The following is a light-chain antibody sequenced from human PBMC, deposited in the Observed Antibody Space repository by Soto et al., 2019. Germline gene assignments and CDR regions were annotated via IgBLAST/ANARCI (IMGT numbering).Light chain of an antibody. CDR3: TSYTTSSTHWV. J-gene: IGLJ3*02. CDR1: SSDVGGYNY. V-gene: IGLV2-14*01. CDR2: EVG. Sequence: QSVLTQPASVSGSPGQSITISCTGTSSDVGGYNYVSWYQQHPDKAPKLMIYEVGNRPSGVSNRFSGSKSGNTASLTISGLQAEDEADYYCTSYTTSSTHWVFGGGTKLTVL.